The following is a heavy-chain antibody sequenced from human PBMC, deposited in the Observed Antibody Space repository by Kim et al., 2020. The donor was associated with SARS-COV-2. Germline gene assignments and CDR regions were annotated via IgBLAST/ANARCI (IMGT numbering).Heavy chain of an antibody. CDR3: ARLAGSSWFLDS. D-gene: IGHD6-13*01. V-gene: IGHV4-39*01. Sequence: TYYGPALPRRVTISVDTAKNQFSLKVNSVTAADTALYYCARLAGSSWFLDSWGQGTLVTVST. CDR2: T. J-gene: IGHJ4*02.